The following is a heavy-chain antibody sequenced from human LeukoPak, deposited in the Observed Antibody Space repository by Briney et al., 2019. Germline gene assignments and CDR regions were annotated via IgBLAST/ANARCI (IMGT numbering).Heavy chain of an antibody. Sequence: GGSLRLSCGTSGFTFSTYAMSWVRQAPGKGLEWVSTISGRGDSTYYADSVRGRFTISRDNSKNTLYLQISGLRVEDTAVYYCASNERRGYTYGYFDYWGQGTLVTVSS. V-gene: IGHV3-23*01. CDR3: ASNERRGYTYGYFDY. CDR2: ISGRGDST. J-gene: IGHJ4*02. D-gene: IGHD5-18*01. CDR1: GFTFSTYA.